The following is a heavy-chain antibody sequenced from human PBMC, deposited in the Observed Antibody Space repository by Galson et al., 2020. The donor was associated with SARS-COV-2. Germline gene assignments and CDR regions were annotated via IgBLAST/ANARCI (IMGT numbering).Heavy chain of an antibody. CDR3: ARGTMVVAAWNGFDP. J-gene: IGHJ5*02. CDR2: IYTSGST. Sequence: SETLSLTCTVSGGSISSGSYYWSWIRQPAGKGLEWIGRIYTSGSTNYNPSLKSRVTISVDTSKNQFSLKLSSVTAADTAVDYCARGTMVVAAWNGFDPWGHGTLVTV. CDR1: GGSISSGSYY. D-gene: IGHD2-15*01. V-gene: IGHV4-61*02.